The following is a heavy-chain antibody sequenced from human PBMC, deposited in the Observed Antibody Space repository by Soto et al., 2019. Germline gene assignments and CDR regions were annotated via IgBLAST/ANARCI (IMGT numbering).Heavy chain of an antibody. Sequence: SETLSLTCAVSGYATSNGYYWGWVRQPPGKGLEWIGDSHQSGITHHSPSLKGRVITSMLTSKNQFSLDLISVTAADTAVYYCVRTVAVAGTNVPDYFDHWGQGIQVTVSS. J-gene: IGHJ4*02. CDR3: VRTVAVAGTNVPDYFDH. CDR1: GYATSNGYY. V-gene: IGHV4-38-2*01. CDR2: SHQSGIT. D-gene: IGHD6-19*01.